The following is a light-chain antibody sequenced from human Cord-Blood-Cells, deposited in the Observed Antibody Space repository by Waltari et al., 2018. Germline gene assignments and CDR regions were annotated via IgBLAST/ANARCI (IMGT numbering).Light chain of an antibody. CDR1: SSDVGSYNL. J-gene: IGLJ2*01. Sequence: QSALTQPASVSGSPGQSITISCTGTSSDVGSYNLVSWYQQHPGKAPKLMIYEGSKRPSRVSNRFAGSKSGNTASLTISGLQAEDEADYYCCSYAGSSTFVVFGGGTNLTVL. CDR3: CSYAGSSTFVV. CDR2: EGS. V-gene: IGLV2-23*01.